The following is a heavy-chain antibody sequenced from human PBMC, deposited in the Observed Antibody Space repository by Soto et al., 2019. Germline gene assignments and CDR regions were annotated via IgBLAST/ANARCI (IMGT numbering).Heavy chain of an antibody. Sequence: QVHLVQSGAEVKKPGASVKVSCKGSGYGFTTYGITWVRQAPGPGLGWMAWISAHNGNTNYAQKLQGRVTVTRDTSTSTAYMELRSLRSDDTAVYYCARGRYGDYWGQGALVTVSS. CDR3: ARGRYGDY. V-gene: IGHV1-18*01. D-gene: IGHD1-1*01. CDR1: GYGFTTYG. CDR2: ISAHNGNT. J-gene: IGHJ4*02.